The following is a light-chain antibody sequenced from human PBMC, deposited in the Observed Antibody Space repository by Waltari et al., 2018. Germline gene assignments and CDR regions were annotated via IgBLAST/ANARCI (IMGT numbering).Light chain of an antibody. V-gene: IGLV2-23*02. J-gene: IGLJ3*02. Sequence: QSALTQPASVSGSPGLSITISCTGTSSDVGRYNFVSWYQQHPGKAPKRMSYDVPKRPSGVSNRFSGSKSGNTASLTISGLQAGDEADYYCCSYASTTWVFGGGTRLTVL. CDR2: DVP. CDR3: CSYASTTWV. CDR1: SSDVGRYNF.